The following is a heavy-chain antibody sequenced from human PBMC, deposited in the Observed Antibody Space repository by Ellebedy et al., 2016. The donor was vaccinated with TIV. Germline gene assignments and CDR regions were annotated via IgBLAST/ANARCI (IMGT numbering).Heavy chain of an antibody. CDR1: GFTFSSYA. D-gene: IGHD3-10*01. Sequence: GGSLRLSCAASGFTFSSYAMSWVRQAPGKGLEWVSGVRGSGGSAYYADSVKGRFTISRDNSKNTLYLQMNSLRAEDTALYYCAKDYYPWVAHGYFYDFWGQGTLVTVAS. J-gene: IGHJ4*02. CDR3: AKDYYPWVAHGYFYDF. V-gene: IGHV3-23*01. CDR2: VRGSGGSA.